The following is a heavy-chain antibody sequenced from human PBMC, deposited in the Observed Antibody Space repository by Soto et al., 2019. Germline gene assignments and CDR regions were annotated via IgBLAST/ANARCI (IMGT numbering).Heavy chain of an antibody. CDR2: IYHSGST. D-gene: IGHD3-10*01. CDR3: ARDRATYYYGSGSYSYFDY. J-gene: IGHJ4*02. CDR1: GGSISSSNW. Sequence: SETLSLTCAVSGGSISSSNWWSWVRQPPGKGLEWIGEIYHSGSTNYNPSLKSRVTISVDKSKNQFSLKLSSVTAADTAVYYCARDRATYYYGSGSYSYFDYWGQGTLVTVSS. V-gene: IGHV4-4*02.